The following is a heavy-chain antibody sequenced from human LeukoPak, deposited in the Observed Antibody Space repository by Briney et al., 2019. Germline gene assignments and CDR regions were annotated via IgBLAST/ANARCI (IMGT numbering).Heavy chain of an antibody. CDR3: ARDRDSSGYYHGAWFDP. V-gene: IGHV4-30-4*01. D-gene: IGHD3-22*01. Sequence: SETLPLTCTVSGGSISSGDYYWSWIRQPPGKGLEWIVYIYYSGSTYYNPSLKSRVTISVDTSKNQFSLKLSSVTAADTAVYYCARDRDSSGYYHGAWFDPWGQGTLVTVSS. CDR2: IYYSGST. CDR1: GGSISSGDYY. J-gene: IGHJ5*02.